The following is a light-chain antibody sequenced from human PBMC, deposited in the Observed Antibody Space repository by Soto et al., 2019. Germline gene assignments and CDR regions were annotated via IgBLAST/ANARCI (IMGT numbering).Light chain of an antibody. Sequence: EIVLTQSPGTLSLSPGERATLSCRASQSVSTSYLAWYQQKPVQSPMLLIYGTSSRATGIPDRLSGSGSGKEFTLTISRLGREQLAVYYCQPYGRATEIFGQGTKLEI. CDR1: QSVSTSY. CDR3: QPYGRATEI. J-gene: IGKJ2*01. V-gene: IGKV3-20*01. CDR2: GTS.